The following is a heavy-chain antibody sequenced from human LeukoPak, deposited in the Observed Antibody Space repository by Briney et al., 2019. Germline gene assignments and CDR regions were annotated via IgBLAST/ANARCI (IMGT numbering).Heavy chain of an antibody. J-gene: IGHJ4*02. CDR2: IYYSGST. CDR1: GGSISSYY. V-gene: IGHV4-59*01. D-gene: IGHD2-21*01. CDR3: ARGVVIAPQTFDY. Sequence: PSETLSLTCTVSGGSISSYYWSWIRQPPGKGLEWIGYIYYSGSTNYNPSLKSRVTISVDTSKNQFSLKLSSVTAADTAVYYCARGVVIAPQTFDYWGQGTLVTVSS.